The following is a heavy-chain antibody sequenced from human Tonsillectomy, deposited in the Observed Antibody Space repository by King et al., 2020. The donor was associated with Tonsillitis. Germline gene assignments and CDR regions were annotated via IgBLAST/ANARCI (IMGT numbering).Heavy chain of an antibody. J-gene: IGHJ5*02. D-gene: IGHD4-17*01. CDR1: GYSFTSYW. CDR2: IDPSDSYT. Sequence: VQLVESGAEVKKPGESLSISCKGSGYSFTSYWNSWVRQMPGKGLEWMGRIDPSDSYTNYSPSFQGHVTISADKSISTAYLQWSSLKASDTAMYYCARRPSGDYFLVDPWGQGTLVTVSS. V-gene: IGHV5-10-1*03. CDR3: ARRPSGDYFLVDP.